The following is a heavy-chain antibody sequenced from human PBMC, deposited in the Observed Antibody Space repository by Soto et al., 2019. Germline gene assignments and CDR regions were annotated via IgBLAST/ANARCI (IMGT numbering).Heavy chain of an antibody. CDR2: ISGSGGST. V-gene: IGHV3-23*01. J-gene: IGHJ6*03. CDR3: AKCDMGVPAAMLITNYYYYMDV. Sequence: PGGSLRLSCAASGFTFSSYAMSWVRQAPGKGLEWVSAISGSGGSTYYADSVKGRFTISRDNSKNTLYLQMNSLRAEDTAVYYCAKCDMGVPAAMLITNYYYYMDVWGKGTTVTVSS. D-gene: IGHD2-2*01. CDR1: GFTFSSYA.